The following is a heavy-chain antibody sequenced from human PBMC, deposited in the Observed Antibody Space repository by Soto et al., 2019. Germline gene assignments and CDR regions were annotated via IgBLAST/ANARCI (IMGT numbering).Heavy chain of an antibody. D-gene: IGHD2-2*01. V-gene: IGHV1-18*01. Sequence: ASVKVSCKASGYSLTSYVISWVRQAPGQGLEWMGWISGHDGNTKYTQKLQGRVTVTTDTSTSTAYMDLRSLRSDDTAVYYCAREYCSSASCYGPVFWGQGTLVTVSS. CDR1: GYSLTSYV. CDR2: ISGHDGNT. CDR3: AREYCSSASCYGPVF. J-gene: IGHJ4*02.